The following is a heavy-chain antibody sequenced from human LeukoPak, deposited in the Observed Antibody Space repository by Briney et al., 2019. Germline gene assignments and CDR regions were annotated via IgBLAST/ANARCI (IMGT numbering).Heavy chain of an antibody. D-gene: IGHD1-26*01. CDR2: IVGSGAGA. CDR1: GFTFSNYA. CDR3: AKGRGPGQVGWFDP. Sequence: PGGSLRLSCAASGFTFSNYAMMWVRQVPGKGLEWVSSIVGSGAGAYYADSVKGRFSISRDNSKNTFYMQMYSLRAEDTALYYCAKGRGPGQVGWFDPWGQGTPVIVSS. V-gene: IGHV3-23*01. J-gene: IGHJ5*02.